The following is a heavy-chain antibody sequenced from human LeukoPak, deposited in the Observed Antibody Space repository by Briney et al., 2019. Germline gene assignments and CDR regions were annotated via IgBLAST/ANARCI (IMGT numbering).Heavy chain of an antibody. V-gene: IGHV4-38-2*02. Sequence: SETLSLTCTVSGYSISSGYYWGWLRQSPDKGLEWIGEIYHSGSSNYNPSLKSRVTMSIDNSKHHFSLSLTSVTAADTAVYYCAREGSRRLYMDVWGRGTTVTVSS. CDR1: GYSISSGYY. J-gene: IGHJ6*03. CDR3: AREGSRRLYMDV. D-gene: IGHD6-25*01. CDR2: IYHSGSS.